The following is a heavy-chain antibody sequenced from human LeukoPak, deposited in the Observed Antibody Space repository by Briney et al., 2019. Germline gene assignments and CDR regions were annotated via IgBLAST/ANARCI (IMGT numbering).Heavy chain of an antibody. CDR2: IYYSGTT. V-gene: IGHV4-39*07. CDR1: GGSISSSTYY. D-gene: IGHD3-10*01. Sequence: PSETLSLTCTVSGGSISSSTYYWGWIRQPPGKGLEWIGRIYYSGTTYYNPSLKSRVTISIDTSKNQFSLKLISVTAADTAVYYCARNDYYGSGSLDYWGQGTLVTVSS. J-gene: IGHJ4*02. CDR3: ARNDYYGSGSLDY.